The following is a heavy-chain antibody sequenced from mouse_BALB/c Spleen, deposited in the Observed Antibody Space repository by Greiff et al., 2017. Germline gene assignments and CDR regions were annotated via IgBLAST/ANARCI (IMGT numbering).Heavy chain of an antibody. D-gene: IGHD1-1*01. V-gene: IGHV5-6-5*01. Sequence: EVKLVESGGGLVKPGGSLKLSCAASGFTFSSYAMSWVRQTPEKRLEWVASISSGGSTYYPDSVKGRFTISRDNARNILYLQMSSLRSEDTAMYYCARGTSSYWYFDVWGAGTTVTVSS. J-gene: IGHJ1*01. CDR1: GFTFSSYA. CDR2: ISSGGST. CDR3: ARGTSSYWYFDV.